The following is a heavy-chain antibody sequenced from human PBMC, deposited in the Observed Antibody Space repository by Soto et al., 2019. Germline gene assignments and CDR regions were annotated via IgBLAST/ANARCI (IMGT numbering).Heavy chain of an antibody. CDR1: GYTFIGYY. D-gene: IGHD2-15*01. CDR2: INPNSGGT. J-gene: IGHJ6*02. CDR3: ARVWWLLARLASYCMDV. Sequence: GASEKVSCKASGYTFIGYYIHWVRQAPGQGLEWMGWINPNSGGTNYAQRFQGWVTMTRDRSISTAYMELSRLKSDDTAVYYCARVWWLLARLASYCMDVSGQAILVTVSS. V-gene: IGHV1-2*04.